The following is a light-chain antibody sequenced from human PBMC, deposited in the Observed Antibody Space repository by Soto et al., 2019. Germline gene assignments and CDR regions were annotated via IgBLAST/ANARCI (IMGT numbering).Light chain of an antibody. J-gene: IGLJ1*01. CDR3: SSYAGSNNLV. CDR2: EVS. CDR1: SSDVGGYNY. V-gene: IGLV2-8*01. Sequence: QSALTQPPSASGSPGQSVTISCTGTSSDVGGYNYVSCYQQHPGKAPKLMIYEVSKRPSGVPDRFSGSKSGNTASLTVSGLQAEDEADYYCSSYAGSNNLVFGTRTKLTVL.